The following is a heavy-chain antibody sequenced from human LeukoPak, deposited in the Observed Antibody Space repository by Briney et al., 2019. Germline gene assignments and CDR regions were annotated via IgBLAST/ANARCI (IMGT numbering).Heavy chain of an antibody. V-gene: IGHV1-69*04. CDR3: ARGRVLTTVTTRRFSDWFDP. CDR1: GYTFTTYG. J-gene: IGHJ5*02. CDR2: IIPILGIA. Sequence: ASVKVSCKASGYTFTTYGISWVRQAPGQGLEWMGRIIPILGIANYAQKFQGRVTITADKSTSTAYMELSSLRSEDTAVYYCARGRVLTTVTTRRFSDWFDPWGQGTLVTVSS. D-gene: IGHD4-11*01.